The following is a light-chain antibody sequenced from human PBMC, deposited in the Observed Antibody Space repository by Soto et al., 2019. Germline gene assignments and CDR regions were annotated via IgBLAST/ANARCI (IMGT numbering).Light chain of an antibody. CDR3: SSYGGYNNVV. V-gene: IGLV2-8*01. CDR2: EVN. CDR1: SGDGVNYNR. Sequence: QSVLSQPASVSGSPGQSITISCTGASGDGVNYNRVSWYQHHPGKAPELIIHEVNQRPSGVPDRFSGSKSGNTASLTVSGLQAEDEGTYYCSSYGGYNNVVFGTGTKVTVL. J-gene: IGLJ1*01.